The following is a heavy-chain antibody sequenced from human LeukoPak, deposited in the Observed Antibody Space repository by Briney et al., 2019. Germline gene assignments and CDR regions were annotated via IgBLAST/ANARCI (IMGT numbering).Heavy chain of an antibody. V-gene: IGHV1-69*13. J-gene: IGHJ4*02. CDR3: ARGGPPAALRAYFDS. Sequence: SVEVSCKTSGGNFKNFGIAWVRQAPGQGLEWMGGLLPLFGRTDYAQKFRDRLRINADEFTSTAYMELTNLRPEDTALYFCARGGPPAALRAYFDSWGQGTQATVSS. D-gene: IGHD2-2*01. CDR2: LLPLFGRT. CDR1: GGNFKNFG.